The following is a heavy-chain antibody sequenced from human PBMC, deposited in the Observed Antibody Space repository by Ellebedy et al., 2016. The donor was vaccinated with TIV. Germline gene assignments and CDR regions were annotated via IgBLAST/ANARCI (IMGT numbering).Heavy chain of an antibody. J-gene: IGHJ4*02. Sequence: GGSLRLSXAASGFTFSSYAMSWVRQAPGKGLEWVSAISGSGGSTYYADSVKGRFTISRDNSKNTLYLQMNSLRAEDTAVYYCAKGTEYYDFWSGYFYDYWGQGTLVTVSS. V-gene: IGHV3-23*01. CDR1: GFTFSSYA. CDR2: ISGSGGST. D-gene: IGHD3-3*01. CDR3: AKGTEYYDFWSGYFYDY.